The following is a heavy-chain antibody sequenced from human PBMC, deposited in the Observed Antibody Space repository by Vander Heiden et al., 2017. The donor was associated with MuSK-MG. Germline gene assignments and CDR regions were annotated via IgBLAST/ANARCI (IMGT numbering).Heavy chain of an antibody. Sequence: EVRLGESGGGLVEPGDYLRLSCAASGFNFSSYEMNWVRQAPGKGLEWVSYISGSGTTELYADFVNGRFTISRDNAKISLFPHMSRPTAEASGLYFCAGDEELCCGKSHYFD. CDR1: GFNFSSYE. J-gene: IGHJ4*01. D-gene: IGHD1-26*01. CDR2: ISGSGTTE. CDR3: AGDEELCCGKSHYFD. V-gene: IGHV3-48*03.